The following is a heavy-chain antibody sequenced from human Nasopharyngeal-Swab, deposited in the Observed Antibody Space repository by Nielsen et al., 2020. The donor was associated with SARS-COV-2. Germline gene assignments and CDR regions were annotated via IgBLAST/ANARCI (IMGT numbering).Heavy chain of an antibody. D-gene: IGHD6-6*01. CDR3: ARVSREIEYSSSLYYYYYYMDV. V-gene: IGHV1-18*01. J-gene: IGHJ6*03. Sequence: WVRQAPGQGLEWMGWIGQYDTYKNYAQKFQGRLTMTTDTSTNTADMELRSLRSDDTAVYYCARVSREIEYSSSLYYYYYYMDVWGKGTTVTVSS. CDR2: IGQYDTYK.